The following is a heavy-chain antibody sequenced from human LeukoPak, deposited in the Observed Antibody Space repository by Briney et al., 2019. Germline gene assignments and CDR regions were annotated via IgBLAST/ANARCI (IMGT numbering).Heavy chain of an antibody. CDR3: ARDVQSGYYGY. CDR2: IKQDGSEK. D-gene: IGHD3-22*01. V-gene: IGHV3-7*01. J-gene: IGHJ4*02. CDR1: GFTFSSYW. Sequence: PGGSLRLSCAASGFTFSSYWMSWVRQAPGEGLEWVANIKQDGSEKYYVDSVKGRFTISRDNAKDSLYLQMNSLGAEDTAVYYCARDVQSGYYGYWGQGTLVTVSS.